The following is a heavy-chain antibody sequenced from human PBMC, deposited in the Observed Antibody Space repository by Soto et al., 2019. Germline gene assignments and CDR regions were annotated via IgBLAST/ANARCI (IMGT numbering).Heavy chain of an antibody. CDR1: GYTFTSYG. Sequence: GASVEVSCRASGYTFTSYGISWVRQAPGQGLEWMGWISAYNGNTNYAQKLQGRVTMTTDTSTSTAYMELRSLRSDDTAVYYCARDIVVVPAASSGGYYYYGMDVWGQGTTVTVSS. V-gene: IGHV1-18*04. J-gene: IGHJ6*02. D-gene: IGHD2-2*01. CDR3: ARDIVVVPAASSGGYYYYGMDV. CDR2: ISAYNGNT.